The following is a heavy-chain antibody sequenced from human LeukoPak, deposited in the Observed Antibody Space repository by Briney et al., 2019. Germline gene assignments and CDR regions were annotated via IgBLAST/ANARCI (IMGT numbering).Heavy chain of an antibody. Sequence: SVKVSCKASGGTFSSYAISWVRQAPGQGLEWMGGIIPIFGTANYAQKFQGRVTITADKSTSTAYMELSSLRSEDTAVYYCARVPYYYDSSGYAGGYWGQGTLVTVSS. CDR2: IIPIFGTA. J-gene: IGHJ4*02. V-gene: IGHV1-69*06. CDR1: GGTFSSYA. D-gene: IGHD3-22*01. CDR3: ARVPYYYDSSGYAGGY.